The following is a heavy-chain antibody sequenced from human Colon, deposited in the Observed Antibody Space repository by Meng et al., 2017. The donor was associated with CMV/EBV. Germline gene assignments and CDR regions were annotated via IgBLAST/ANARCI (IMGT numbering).Heavy chain of an antibody. Sequence: GGSLRLSCAASGFTFRSYSMNWVRQAPGKGLEWVSYISSSTTTIYYADSVKGRFTISRDNAKNSLYLQMNSLRAEDTAVYFCARALIAVPGNIGLDIWGRGIMVTVSS. CDR2: ISSSTTTI. CDR3: ARALIAVPGNIGLDI. J-gene: IGHJ3*02. CDR1: GFTFRSYS. V-gene: IGHV3-48*04. D-gene: IGHD6-19*01.